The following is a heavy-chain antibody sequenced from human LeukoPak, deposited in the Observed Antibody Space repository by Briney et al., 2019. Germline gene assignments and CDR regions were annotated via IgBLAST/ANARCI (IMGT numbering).Heavy chain of an antibody. CDR1: GGSISSSSYY. CDR2: IYTSGST. D-gene: IGHD3-3*01. CDR3: ARDRRFLEWYPSHWYFDL. J-gene: IGHJ2*01. V-gene: IGHV4-61*02. Sequence: PSETLSLTCTVSGGSISSSSYYWGWIRQPAGKGLEWIGRIYTSGSTNYNPSLKSRVTMSVDTSKNQFSLKLSSVTAADTAVYYCARDRRFLEWYPSHWYFDLWGRGTLVTVSS.